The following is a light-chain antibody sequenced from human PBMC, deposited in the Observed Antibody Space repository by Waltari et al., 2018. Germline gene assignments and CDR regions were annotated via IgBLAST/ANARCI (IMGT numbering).Light chain of an antibody. Sequence: DIVLTQSPGPLSLSPGDRATLSCRASQSVGRTLAWYQQKPGQAPSLVIYGASIRATGISDRFSGSGSGTDFSLTISRLEPEDFAVYYCQHYVALPVTFGQGTKVEIK. CDR3: QHYVALPVT. CDR1: QSVGRT. J-gene: IGKJ1*01. V-gene: IGKV3-20*01. CDR2: GAS.